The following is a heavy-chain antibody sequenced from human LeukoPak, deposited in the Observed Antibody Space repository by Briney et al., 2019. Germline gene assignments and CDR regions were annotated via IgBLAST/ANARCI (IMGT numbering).Heavy chain of an antibody. J-gene: IGHJ3*02. V-gene: IGHV3-73*01. CDR2: IRSKANSYAT. CDR1: GFTFSGSA. Sequence: GGSLRLSCAASGFTFSGSAMHWVRQASGKGVEWVGRIRSKANSYATASAASVEGRFTISRDDSKSTAYLQMNSLKTEDTAVYYCSLAAAGIKFEWDDAFDIWGQGTMVTVSS. CDR3: SLAAAGIKFEWDDAFDI. D-gene: IGHD6-13*01.